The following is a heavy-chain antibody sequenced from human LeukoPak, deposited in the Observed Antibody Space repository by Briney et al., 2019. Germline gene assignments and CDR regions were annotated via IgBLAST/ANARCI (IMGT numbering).Heavy chain of an antibody. V-gene: IGHV1-2*02. CDR1: GYTFTGYY. CDR3: ARRYYDSSGYPADY. J-gene: IGHJ4*02. CDR2: INPNSGGT. D-gene: IGHD3-22*01. Sequence: ASVTVSCKASGYTFTGYYMHWVRQAPGQGLEWMGWINPNSGGTNYAQKFQGRVTMTRDTSISTAYMELSRLRSDDTAVYYCARRYYDSSGYPADYWGQGTLVTVSS.